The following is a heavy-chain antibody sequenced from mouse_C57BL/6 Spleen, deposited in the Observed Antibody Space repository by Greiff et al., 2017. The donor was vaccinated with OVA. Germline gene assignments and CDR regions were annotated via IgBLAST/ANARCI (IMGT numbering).Heavy chain of an antibody. V-gene: IGHV5-16*01. CDR1: GFTFSDYY. J-gene: IGHJ2*01. Sequence: DVQLVESEGGLVQPGSSMKLSCTASGFTFSDYYMAWVRQVPEKGLEWVANINYDGSSTYYLDSLKSRFIISRDNAKNILYLQMSSLKSEDTATYYCARDDGYYVFDYWGQGTTLTVSS. D-gene: IGHD2-3*01. CDR3: ARDDGYYVFDY. CDR2: INYDGSST.